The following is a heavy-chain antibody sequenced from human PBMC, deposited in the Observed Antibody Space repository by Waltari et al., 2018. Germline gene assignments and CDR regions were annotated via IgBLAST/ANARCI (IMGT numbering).Heavy chain of an antibody. CDR1: GGSISSFY. V-gene: IGHV4-59*01. CDR3: AREDWDYRVL. CDR2: LSYRGST. D-gene: IGHD4-4*01. Sequence: QVQLQESGSGLVKSSETLSLTCTVSGGSISSFYWSWIRQPPGKGLEWIGYLSYRGSTNYNPSLRSRVTISTDTSKNRFSLHLSSVTAADTAVYYCAREDWDYRVLWGQGTLVTVSS. J-gene: IGHJ4*02.